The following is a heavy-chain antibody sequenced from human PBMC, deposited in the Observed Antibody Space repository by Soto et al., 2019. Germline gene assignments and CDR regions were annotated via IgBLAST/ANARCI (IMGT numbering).Heavy chain of an antibody. V-gene: IGHV3-23*01. D-gene: IGHD3-16*01. CDR3: AKDRAFGYNPLDY. CDR1: GLTFSSFA. CDR2: ISGSGAGT. Sequence: EVELLESGGGLVQPGGSLRLSCAASGLTFSSFAMSWVRQVPGKGLEWVSSISGSGAGTYYADSVKGRFTVSRDNAKNILYLQMDSLRAEDTALYCCAKDRAFGYNPLDYWGQGTLVTVSS. J-gene: IGHJ4*02.